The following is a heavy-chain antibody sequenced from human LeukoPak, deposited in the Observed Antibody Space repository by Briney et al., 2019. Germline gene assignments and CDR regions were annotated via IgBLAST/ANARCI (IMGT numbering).Heavy chain of an antibody. J-gene: IGHJ4*02. D-gene: IGHD1-26*01. V-gene: IGHV4-39*01. Sequence: SETLSLTRTVSGGSISSSTYYWGWIRQPPGKGLEWIGSIYYSGSTYYNPSLKSRVTISVDTSKNQFSLKLSSVTAADTAVYYCARRRGSYCADYWGQGTLVTVSS. CDR1: GGSISSSTYY. CDR2: IYYSGST. CDR3: ARRRGSYCADY.